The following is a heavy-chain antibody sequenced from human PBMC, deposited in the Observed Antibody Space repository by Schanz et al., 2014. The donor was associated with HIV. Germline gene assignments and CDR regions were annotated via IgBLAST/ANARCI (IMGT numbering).Heavy chain of an antibody. Sequence: DVQILESGGGLVQPGGSRRLSCAVSGLPFSTSAMSWVRPAPGKGLVWVSRINSDGSSTSYADSVKGRFTISRDNAKNSLYLQMSSLRPEDTALYYCAKVRASYTGNYFDAFDVWGQGTVVTVSS. D-gene: IGHD1-26*01. CDR2: INSDGSST. CDR3: AKVRASYTGNYFDAFDV. V-gene: IGHV3-74*02. CDR1: GLPFSTSA. J-gene: IGHJ3*01.